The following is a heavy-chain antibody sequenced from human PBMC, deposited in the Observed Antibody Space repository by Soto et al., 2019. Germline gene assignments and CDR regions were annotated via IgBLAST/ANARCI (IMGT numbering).Heavy chain of an antibody. V-gene: IGHV3-53*01. D-gene: IGHD4-4*01. J-gene: IGHJ3*02. CDR3: ARSLTTPDAFDI. Sequence: GGSLRLSCAASGFNVSSNYMSWVRQAPGKGLEWVSVIYSGGSTYYADSVKGRFTISRDNSKNTLYLQMNSLRAEDTAVYYCARSLTTPDAFDIWGQGTMVTVSS. CDR1: GFNVSSNY. CDR2: IYSGGST.